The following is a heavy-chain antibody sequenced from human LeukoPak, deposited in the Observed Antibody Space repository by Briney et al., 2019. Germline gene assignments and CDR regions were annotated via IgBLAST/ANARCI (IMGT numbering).Heavy chain of an antibody. CDR2: ITKSGDST. CDR1: GFTFSAFG. V-gene: IGHV3-23*01. Sequence: GGSLRLSCAASGFTFSAFGTNWVRQAPGKGLEWVSTITKSGDSTYYVDSVKGRFTISRDNSKNTLYLQMNSLRAEDTAKYYCVRGCSDTCYRFDYWGQGTLVTVSS. J-gene: IGHJ4*02. CDR3: VRGCSDTCYRFDY. D-gene: IGHD2-15*01.